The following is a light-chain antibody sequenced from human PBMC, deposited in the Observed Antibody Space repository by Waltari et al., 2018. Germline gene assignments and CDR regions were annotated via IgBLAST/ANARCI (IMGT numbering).Light chain of an antibody. J-gene: IGKJ1*01. CDR3: QQYYRSRT. Sequence: DIVMTQSPDSLAVSLGERATINCQSSQNILYNSNDKNYLAWYQHKPGQPPKLLINWASTRESGVPDRVSGSGSGKDFTLTISSRQAEDVAVYYCQQYYRSRTFGQGTKVEIK. CDR1: QNILYNSNDKNY. V-gene: IGKV4-1*01. CDR2: WAS.